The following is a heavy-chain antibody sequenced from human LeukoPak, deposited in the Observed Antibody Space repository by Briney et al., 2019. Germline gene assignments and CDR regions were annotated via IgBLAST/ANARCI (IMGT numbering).Heavy chain of an antibody. Sequence: SETLSLTCAVYGGSFSGYSWSWIRQPPGKGLEWIGEVNHSGSTNYSPSLKSRVTISVDTSKNQFSLKLRSVTAADTAVYYCAREGIRRDGYRRVVYWGQGTLVTVSS. CDR3: AREGIRRDGYRRVVY. J-gene: IGHJ4*02. CDR1: GGSFSGYS. D-gene: IGHD5-24*01. CDR2: VNHSGST. V-gene: IGHV4-34*01.